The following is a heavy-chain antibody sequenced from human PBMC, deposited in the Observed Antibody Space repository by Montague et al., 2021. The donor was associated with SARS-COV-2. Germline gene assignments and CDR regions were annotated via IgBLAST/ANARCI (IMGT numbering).Heavy chain of an antibody. J-gene: IGHJ6*02. CDR1: GDSMTSGSYL. Sequence: TLSLTCTASGDSMTSGSYLWTWIRQPAGKGLEWIGHIQTSGTSNYNPSLKGRVTMSTDTSRNQFSLEVRSVTAADTAVYYCARDRPESWKISPGLAGLFATLMHSASGMDVWGQGTTVTVS. CDR3: ARDRPESWKISPGLAGLFATLMHSASGMDV. D-gene: IGHD1-1*01. V-gene: IGHV4-61*09. CDR2: IQTSGTS.